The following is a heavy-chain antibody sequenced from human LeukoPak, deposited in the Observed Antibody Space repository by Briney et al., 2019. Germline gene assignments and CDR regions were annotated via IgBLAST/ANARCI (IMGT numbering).Heavy chain of an antibody. Sequence: GGSLRLSCAASGFTFSNYAMTWVRQAPGKGLEWVSGISGSGESTNYADSVKGRSTISRDNSKNTLYLQMNSLRAEDTAVYYCAKRTVYSSGWDDAFDFWGQGTMVTVSS. J-gene: IGHJ3*01. CDR1: GFTFSNYA. CDR2: ISGSGEST. D-gene: IGHD6-19*01. CDR3: AKRTVYSSGWDDAFDF. V-gene: IGHV3-23*01.